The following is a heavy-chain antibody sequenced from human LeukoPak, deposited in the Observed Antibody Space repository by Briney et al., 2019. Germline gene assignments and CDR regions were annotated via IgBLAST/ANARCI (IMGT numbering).Heavy chain of an antibody. CDR1: GFTFRNYV. V-gene: IGHV3-30-3*01. J-gene: IGHJ4*02. CDR3: AREGYYGSGSPPSLYFDY. Sequence: GGSLGLSCAASGFTFRNYVIHWVRQAPGKGLEWVAVTSSDLNVKLYADSVKGRFTISRDNSRSTLYLQMNSLRPEDTAIYYCAREGYYGSGSPPSLYFDYWGQGTLDTVSS. D-gene: IGHD3-10*01. CDR2: TSSDLNVK.